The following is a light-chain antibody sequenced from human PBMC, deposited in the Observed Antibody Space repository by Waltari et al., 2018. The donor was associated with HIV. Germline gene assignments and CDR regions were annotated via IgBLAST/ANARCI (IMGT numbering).Light chain of an antibody. CDR3: NSYTISSTLGV. V-gene: IGLV2-14*01. CDR1: SSDVGGYNY. Sequence: QSALTQPASVSGSPGQSITISCTGTSSDVGGYNYVSWYQQHPGKAPKLMIYEVTNRPSGVPNRSSGSKSVNTASLTVSGLQAEDEADYYCNSYTISSTLGVFGGGTKLTVL. CDR2: EVT. J-gene: IGLJ3*02.